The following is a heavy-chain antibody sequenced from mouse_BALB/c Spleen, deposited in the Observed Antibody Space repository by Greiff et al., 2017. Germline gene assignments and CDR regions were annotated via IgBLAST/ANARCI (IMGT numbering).Heavy chain of an antibody. Sequence: EVQLQQSGAELVKPGASVKLSCTASGFNIKDTYMHWVKQRPEQGLEWIGRIDPANGNTKYDPKFQGKATITADTSSNTAYLQLSSLTSEDTAVYYCARLFDGYYGAMDYWGQGTSVTVSS. V-gene: IGHV14-3*02. CDR1: GFNIKDTY. CDR3: ARLFDGYYGAMDY. D-gene: IGHD2-3*01. CDR2: IDPANGNT. J-gene: IGHJ4*01.